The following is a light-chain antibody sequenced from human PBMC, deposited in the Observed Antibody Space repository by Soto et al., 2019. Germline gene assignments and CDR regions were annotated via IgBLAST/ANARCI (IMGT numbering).Light chain of an antibody. CDR3: QQYGSSPWT. Sequence: ELVWTQSPGILSLSPGERATLSCRTSQSVPSNYLAWYQQKPGQAPRLLIYGASSRATGIADRFSGSGSGTDLTLSISRLEPEDFAVYYCQQYGSSPWTFGQGTKVDIK. V-gene: IGKV3-20*01. CDR1: QSVPSNY. CDR2: GAS. J-gene: IGKJ1*01.